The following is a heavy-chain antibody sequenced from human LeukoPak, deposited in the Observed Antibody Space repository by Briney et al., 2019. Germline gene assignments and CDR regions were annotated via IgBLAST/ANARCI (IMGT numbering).Heavy chain of an antibody. Sequence: ASVKVSCKASGYTFTNYGISWVRQAPGQGLEWMGWISAYSGNTNYAQNLQGRVTMTTDTSTSTAYMELRSLRSDNTAVYYCARAPDDYDFWSGPFDYWGRGTLVTVSS. CDR3: ARAPDDYDFWSGPFDY. J-gene: IGHJ4*02. V-gene: IGHV1-18*01. CDR1: GYTFTNYG. CDR2: ISAYSGNT. D-gene: IGHD3-3*01.